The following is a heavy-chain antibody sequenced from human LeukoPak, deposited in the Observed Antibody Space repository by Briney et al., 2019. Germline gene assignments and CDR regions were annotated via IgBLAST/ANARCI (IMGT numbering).Heavy chain of an antibody. Sequence: GGSLRLSCAAPGFTFSSYGMHWVRQAPGKGLEWVAFIRYDGSNKYYADSVKGRFTISRDNSKNTLYLQMNSLRAEDTAVYYCATHKLRFLEWLFSYWGQGTLVTVSS. CDR2: IRYDGSNK. D-gene: IGHD3-3*01. CDR3: ATHKLRFLEWLFSY. J-gene: IGHJ4*02. CDR1: GFTFSSYG. V-gene: IGHV3-30*02.